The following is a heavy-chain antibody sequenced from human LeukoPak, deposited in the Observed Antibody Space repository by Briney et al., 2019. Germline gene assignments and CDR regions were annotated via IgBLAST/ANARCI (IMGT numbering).Heavy chain of an antibody. CDR1: GGTFSSYA. CDR2: IIPIFGTA. V-gene: IGHV1-69*13. D-gene: IGHD6-13*01. CDR3: ATTIAAAGTLDY. Sequence: SVKVSCKASGGTFSSYAISWVRQAPGQGLEWMGGIIPIFGTANYAQKFQGRVTITADESTSTAYMELSSLRSEDTAVYYCATTIAAAGTLDYWGQGTLVTVSS. J-gene: IGHJ4*02.